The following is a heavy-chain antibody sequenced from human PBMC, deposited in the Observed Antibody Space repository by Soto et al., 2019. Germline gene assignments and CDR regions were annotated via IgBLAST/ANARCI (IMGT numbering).Heavy chain of an antibody. CDR1: GGSISSSTY. D-gene: IGHD2-8*01. Sequence: SETLSLTCTVSGGSISSSTYWGWIRQPPRKGLEWIATIYFNGNTYYNPSVKSRVTISVDTSKNQFSLNLNSVTASDTAVYFCVSQRTSVLTQAYFDYWGPGALVTVSS. V-gene: IGHV4-39*01. J-gene: IGHJ4*02. CDR3: VSQRTSVLTQAYFDY. CDR2: IYFNGNT.